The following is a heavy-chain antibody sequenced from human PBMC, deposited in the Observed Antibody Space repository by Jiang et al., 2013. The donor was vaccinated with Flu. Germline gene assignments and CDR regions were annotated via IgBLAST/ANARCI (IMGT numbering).Heavy chain of an antibody. CDR2: DPSDSYS. Sequence: DPSDSYSNYSPSFQGHVTISVDKSISTAYLQWSSLKASDTAMYYCARGIGIHQWGQGTLVTVSS. J-gene: IGHJ1*01. D-gene: IGHD1-1*01. CDR3: ARGIGIHQ. V-gene: IGHV5-10-1*01.